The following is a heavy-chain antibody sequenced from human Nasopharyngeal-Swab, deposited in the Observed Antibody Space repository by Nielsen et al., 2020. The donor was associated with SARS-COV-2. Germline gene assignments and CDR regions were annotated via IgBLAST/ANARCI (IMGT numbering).Heavy chain of an antibody. D-gene: IGHD3-22*01. CDR3: AKRDDYYESSGLGD. CDR2: ISGSGGST. CDR1: GFIFSNSA. Sequence: GESLKISCAVSGFIFSNSAMCWVRQPPAKGLEWVSIISGSGGSTYYADSVKGRFTISRDNSKNTLYLQMNSLRAEDTAVYYCAKRDDYYESSGLGDWGQGTLVTVSS. V-gene: IGHV3-23*01. J-gene: IGHJ4*02.